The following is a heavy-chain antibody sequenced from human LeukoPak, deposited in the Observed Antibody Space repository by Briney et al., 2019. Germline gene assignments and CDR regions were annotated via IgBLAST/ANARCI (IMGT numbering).Heavy chain of an antibody. Sequence: GGSLRLSCAASGFTFSSYWMSWVRQAPGKGLEWVANIKQDGSEKYYVDSVKGRFTISRDNAKNSLYPQMNSLRAEDTAVYYCARGELPYYYYYMDVWGKGTTVTVSS. CDR3: ARGELPYYYYYMDV. J-gene: IGHJ6*03. CDR2: IKQDGSEK. CDR1: GFTFSSYW. D-gene: IGHD1-26*01. V-gene: IGHV3-7*01.